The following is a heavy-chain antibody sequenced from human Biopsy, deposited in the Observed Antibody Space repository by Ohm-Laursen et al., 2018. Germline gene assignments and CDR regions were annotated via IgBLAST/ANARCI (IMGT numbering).Heavy chain of an antibody. CDR2: TSYSGTT. CDR3: ARGVPHYDGSGFPLAGYWYFDL. J-gene: IGHJ2*01. CDR1: GGSIGGGEYY. V-gene: IGHV4-31*01. Sequence: SDTLSLTCTVSGGSIGGGEYYWNWIRQHPGKGLEWIGLTSYSGTTFYNPSLESLLTISIDTSKNHFSLNLRSVTAADTAVYYCARGVPHYDGSGFPLAGYWYFDLWGRGTLVTVSS. D-gene: IGHD3-22*01.